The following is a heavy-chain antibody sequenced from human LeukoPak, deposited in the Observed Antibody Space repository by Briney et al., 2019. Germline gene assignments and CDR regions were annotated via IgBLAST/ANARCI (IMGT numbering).Heavy chain of an antibody. CDR1: GYTFTSYY. J-gene: IGHJ4*02. D-gene: IGHD2-2*01. CDR2: INPSGGST. V-gene: IGHV1-46*01. CDR3: ARSRAYCSSTSCYLQYFDY. Sequence: ASVKVSCKASGYTFTSYYMHWVRQAPGQGLEWMGIINPSGGSTSYAQKFQGRVTMTRDMSTSTVYMELSSLRSEDTAVCYCARSRAYCSSTSCYLQYFDYWGQGTLVTVSS.